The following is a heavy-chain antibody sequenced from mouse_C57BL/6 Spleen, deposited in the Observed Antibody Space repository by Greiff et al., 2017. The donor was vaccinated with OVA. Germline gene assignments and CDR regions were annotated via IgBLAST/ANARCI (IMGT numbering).Heavy chain of an antibody. CDR3: ARVYYYGSSPYFDY. CDR1: GYTFTDYY. Sequence: EVQLQQSGPELVKPGASVKISCKASGYTFTDYYMNWVKQSHGKSLEWIGDINPNNGGTSYNQKFKSKATLTVDKSSSTAYRELRNLTSEDSAVYYCARVYYYGSSPYFDYWGQGTTLTVSS. D-gene: IGHD1-1*01. V-gene: IGHV1-26*01. J-gene: IGHJ2*01. CDR2: INPNNGGT.